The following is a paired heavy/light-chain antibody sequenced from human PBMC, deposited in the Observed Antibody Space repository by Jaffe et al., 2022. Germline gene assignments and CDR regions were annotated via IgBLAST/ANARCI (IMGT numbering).Light chain of an antibody. CDR3: QQYYSFPWT. CDR1: QGISSY. V-gene: IGKV1D-8*02. Sequence: AIWMTQSPSLLSASTGDRVTISCRMSQGISSYLAWYQQKPGKAPELLIYAASTLQSGVPSRFSGSGSGTDFTLTISCLQSEDFATYYCQQYYSFPWTFGQGTKVEIK. CDR2: AAS. J-gene: IGKJ1*01.
Heavy chain of an antibody. CDR3: ARHEGGWELLPGAFDI. V-gene: IGHV4-38-2*01. J-gene: IGHJ3*02. CDR2: IYHSGST. CDR1: GYSISSGYY. D-gene: IGHD1-26*01. Sequence: QVQLQESGPGLVKPSETLSLTCAVSGYSISSGYYWGWIRQPPGKGLEWIGSIYHSGSTYYNPSLKSRVTISVDTSKNQFSLKLSSVTAADTAVYYCARHEGGWELLPGAFDIWGQGTMVTVSS.